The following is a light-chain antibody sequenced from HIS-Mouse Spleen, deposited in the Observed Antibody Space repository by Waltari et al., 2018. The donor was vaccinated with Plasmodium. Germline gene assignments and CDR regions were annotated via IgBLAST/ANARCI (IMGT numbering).Light chain of an antibody. Sequence: EIVMTQSPATLSVSPGERATLSCRASQSVSRNLAWYQQKPGQAPRLLIYGASARAAGIPARFSGSGSETTFTLTISSLQSEDFAVYYCQQYNNWSFTFGPGTKVDIK. CDR3: QQYNNWSFT. V-gene: IGKV3-15*01. CDR1: QSVSRN. CDR2: GAS. J-gene: IGKJ3*01.